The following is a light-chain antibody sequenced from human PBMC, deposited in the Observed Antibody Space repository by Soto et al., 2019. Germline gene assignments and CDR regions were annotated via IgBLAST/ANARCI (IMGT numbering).Light chain of an antibody. V-gene: IGKV3-20*01. CDR2: GAS. J-gene: IGKJ5*01. CDR3: QQLNSYPIT. Sequence: IVLTQSPGTLSLSPGERATLSCSASQSVWGTCLAWYQQKPGQAPRLLIYGASNRATGIPDRFSGSGSGTDFTLTISSLQPEDFATYFCQQLNSYPITFGQGTRLEIK. CDR1: QSVWGTC.